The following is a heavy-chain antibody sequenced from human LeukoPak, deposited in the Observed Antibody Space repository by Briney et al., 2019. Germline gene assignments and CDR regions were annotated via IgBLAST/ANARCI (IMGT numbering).Heavy chain of an antibody. Sequence: GGSLRLSCAASGFTFSSYAMNWVRQAPGKGLEWVSTISNSGDRTYYADSVKGRFTISRDNSKNTLYLQMNSLRTEDTAVYYCAKDFVPRGGSYFPGFDYWGQGTLVIVSS. D-gene: IGHD1-26*01. CDR1: GFTFSSYA. J-gene: IGHJ4*02. V-gene: IGHV3-23*01. CDR2: ISNSGDRT. CDR3: AKDFVPRGGSYFPGFDY.